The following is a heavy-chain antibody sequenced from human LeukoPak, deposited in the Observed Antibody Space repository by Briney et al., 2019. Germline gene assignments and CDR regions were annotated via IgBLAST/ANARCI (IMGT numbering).Heavy chain of an antibody. CDR2: ISYDGSNK. CDR1: GFTFSSYA. J-gene: IGHJ4*02. V-gene: IGHV3-30-3*01. Sequence: GGSLRLSCAASGFTFSSYAMHWVRQAPGKGLEWVAVISYDGSNKYYADSVKGRFTISRDNSKNTLYLQMNSLRAEDTAVYYCAKGIYDFWSGYYVDYWGQGTLVTVSS. CDR3: AKGIYDFWSGYYVDY. D-gene: IGHD3-3*01.